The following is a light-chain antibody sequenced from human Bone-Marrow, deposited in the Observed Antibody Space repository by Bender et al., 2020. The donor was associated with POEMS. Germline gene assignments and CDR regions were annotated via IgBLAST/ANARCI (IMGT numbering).Light chain of an antibody. Sequence: QSALTQPSSASGSPGQSVTISCTGTSSDVGTYDYVSWYQQHPGKAPKLMIYEVSKRPSGVPDRFSGSKSGNTASLTISGLQAEDEADYYCVAWDDSLSVWVFGGGTKLTVL. CDR2: EVS. J-gene: IGLJ3*02. CDR1: SSDVGTYDY. V-gene: IGLV2-8*01. CDR3: VAWDDSLSVWV.